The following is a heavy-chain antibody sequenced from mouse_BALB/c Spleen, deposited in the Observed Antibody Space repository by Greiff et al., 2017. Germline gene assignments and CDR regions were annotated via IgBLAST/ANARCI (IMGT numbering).Heavy chain of an antibody. CDR2: ISYSGST. D-gene: IGHD1-1*01. J-gene: IGHJ3*01. CDR3: ARAYYGSSLWFAY. CDR1: GYSITSDYA. Sequence: EVQRVESGPGLVKPSQSLSLTCTVTGYSITSDYAWNWIRQFPGNKLEWMGYISYSGSTSYNPSLKSRISITRDTSKNQFFLQLNSVTTEDTATYYCARAYYGSSLWFAYWGQGTLVTVSA. V-gene: IGHV3-2*02.